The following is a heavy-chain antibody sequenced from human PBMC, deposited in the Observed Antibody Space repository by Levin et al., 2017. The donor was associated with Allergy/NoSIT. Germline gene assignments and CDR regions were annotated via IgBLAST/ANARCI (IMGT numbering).Heavy chain of an antibody. Sequence: SVKVSCKASGGILNSYAINWVRQAPGQGLEWMGGIVAVFATPNYAQKFQDRVTITADESTDTVYMELNSLTADDTALYYCARGEGCDYWGQGTLVTVSS. CDR2: IVAVFATP. CDR3: ARGEGCDY. J-gene: IGHJ4*02. V-gene: IGHV1-69*13. D-gene: IGHD1-26*01. CDR1: GGILNSYA.